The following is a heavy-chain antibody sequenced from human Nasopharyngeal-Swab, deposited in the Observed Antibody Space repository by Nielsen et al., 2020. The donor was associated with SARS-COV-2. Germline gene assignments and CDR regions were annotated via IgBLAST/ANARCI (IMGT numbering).Heavy chain of an antibody. V-gene: IGHV3-23*01. J-gene: IGHJ4*02. CDR2: ISGSGGST. CDR1: GFTFSSYA. Sequence: GGSLRLSCAASGFTFSSYAMGWVRQAPGKGLEWVSAISGSGGSTYYADSVKGRFTISRDSSKNTLNLQMNSPRAEDTAVYYCAKDFSLSAFMVADMGFDYWGQGTLVTVSS. CDR3: AKDFSLSAFMVADMGFDY. D-gene: IGHD2/OR15-2a*01.